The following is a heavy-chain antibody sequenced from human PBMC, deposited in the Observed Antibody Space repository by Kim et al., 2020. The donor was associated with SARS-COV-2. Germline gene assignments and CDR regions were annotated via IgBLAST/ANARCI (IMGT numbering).Heavy chain of an antibody. CDR2: IIPIFGTA. V-gene: IGHV1-69*13. J-gene: IGHJ2*01. CDR1: GGTFSSYA. Sequence: SVKVSCKASGGTFSSYAISWVRQAPGQGLEWMGGIIPIFGTANYAQKFQGRVTITADESTSTAYMELSSLRSEDTAVYYCARDRYYYDSSGYSHKQYYWYFDLWGRGTLVTVSS. D-gene: IGHD3-22*01. CDR3: ARDRYYYDSSGYSHKQYYWYFDL.